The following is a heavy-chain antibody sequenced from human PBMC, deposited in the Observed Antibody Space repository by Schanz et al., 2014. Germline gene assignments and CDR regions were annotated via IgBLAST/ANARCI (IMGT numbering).Heavy chain of an antibody. J-gene: IGHJ3*02. D-gene: IGHD2-15*01. V-gene: IGHV3-74*02. CDR2: INSVGSNT. CDR3: ARKMKLGVCGGKGHDSLDI. CDR1: GFTFSSHW. Sequence: VQLVESGGGVVQPGRSLRLSCAASGFTFSSHWMHWVRQDPGKGLVWVARINSVGSNTDYADSVTGRFTISRDNAKNTLYLQMNTLRAEDTAVYYWARKMKLGVCGGKGHDSLDIWGQGTMVTVSS.